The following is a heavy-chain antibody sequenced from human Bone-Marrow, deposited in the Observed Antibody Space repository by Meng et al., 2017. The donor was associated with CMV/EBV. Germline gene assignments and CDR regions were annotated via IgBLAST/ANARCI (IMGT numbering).Heavy chain of an antibody. V-gene: IGHV3-23*01. CDR3: AKAGCSSTSCHIDY. CDR2: ISGSGGSA. CDR1: GFTFRIYA. Sequence: GGSLRLSCTASGFTFRIYAMSWVRQAPGKGLEWVSAISGSGGSAYYADSVKGRFSISRDNSKNTLYLQMNSLRAEDTAVYYCAKAGCSSTSCHIDYWGQGTLVTVSS. D-gene: IGHD2-2*02. J-gene: IGHJ4*02.